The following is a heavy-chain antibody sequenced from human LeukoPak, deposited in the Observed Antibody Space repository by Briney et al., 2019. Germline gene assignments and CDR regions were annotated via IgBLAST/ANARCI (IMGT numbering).Heavy chain of an antibody. J-gene: IGHJ6*03. Sequence: SETLSLTCTVSGGSISSYYWSWIRQPAGKGLEWIGRIYTSGSTNYNPSLKSRVTMSVDTSKNQFSLKLSSVTAADTAVYYCARDGPRVKVRSPHMDVWGKGTTVTVSS. CDR3: ARDGPRVKVRSPHMDV. CDR2: IYTSGST. D-gene: IGHD3-22*01. CDR1: GGSISSYY. V-gene: IGHV4-4*07.